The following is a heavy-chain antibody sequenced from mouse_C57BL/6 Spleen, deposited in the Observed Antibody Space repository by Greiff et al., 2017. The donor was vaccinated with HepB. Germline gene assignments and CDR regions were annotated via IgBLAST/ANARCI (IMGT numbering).Heavy chain of an antibody. CDR3: ARPRHGYFDY. D-gene: IGHD2-12*01. Sequence: EVQLQQSGPELVKPGASVKISCKASGYTFTDYYMNWVKQSHGKSLEWIGDINPNNGGTSHNQKFKGKATLTVDKSSSTAYMELRSLTSEDSAVYYCARPRHGYFDYWGQGTTLTVSS. CDR2: INPNNGGT. CDR1: GYTFTDYY. J-gene: IGHJ2*01. V-gene: IGHV1-26*01.